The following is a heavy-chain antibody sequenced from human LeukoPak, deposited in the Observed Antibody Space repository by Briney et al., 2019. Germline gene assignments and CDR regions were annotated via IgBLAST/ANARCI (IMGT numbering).Heavy chain of an antibody. CDR2: IWYDGSNK. J-gene: IGHJ4*02. CDR3: ARDSSSSWYWGDY. V-gene: IGHV3-33*01. D-gene: IGHD6-13*01. CDR1: GFTFSSYG. Sequence: GGSLRLSCAASGFTFSSYGMHWVRQAPGKGLEWVAVIWYDGSNKYYADSVKGRFTISRDNSKNTLYLQMNSLRAEDTAVYYCARDSSSSWYWGDYWGQGTLVTASS.